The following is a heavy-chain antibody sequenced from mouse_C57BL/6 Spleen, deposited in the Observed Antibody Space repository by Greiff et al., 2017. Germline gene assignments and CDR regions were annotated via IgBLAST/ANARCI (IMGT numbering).Heavy chain of an antibody. Sequence: QVQLQQSGPELVRPGASVKISCKASGYTFTDYAMHWVKQSHAKSLEWIGVISPNYGGASYNQKFKDKATLTVDKSSSTAYMELASLTSEDSAVYCCDGLEGSAMDYWGQGTSVTVSS. V-gene: IGHV1-67*01. D-gene: IGHD1-1*02. CDR3: DGLEGSAMDY. CDR2: ISPNYGGA. CDR1: GYTFTDYA. J-gene: IGHJ4*01.